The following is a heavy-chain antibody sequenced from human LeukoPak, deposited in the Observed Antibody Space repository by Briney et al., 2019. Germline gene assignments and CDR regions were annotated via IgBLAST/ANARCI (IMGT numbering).Heavy chain of an antibody. CDR3: ARGYCSGGSCFSSTGHSDL. CDR2: IKQDGSET. D-gene: IGHD2-15*01. J-gene: IGHJ2*01. CDR1: GFTFSSFW. V-gene: IGHV3-7*04. Sequence: GGSLRLSCAASGFTFSSFWMSWVRQAPGKGLEWVASIKQDGSETYYVHSLKGRFTFSRDNAETSVYLQMNSLRAEDTAVYYCARGYCSGGSCFSSTGHSDLWGRGTLVTVSS.